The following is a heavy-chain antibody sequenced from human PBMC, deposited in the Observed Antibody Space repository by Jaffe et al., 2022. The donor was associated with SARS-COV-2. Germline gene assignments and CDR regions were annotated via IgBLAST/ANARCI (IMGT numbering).Heavy chain of an antibody. J-gene: IGHJ3*02. Sequence: QVQLVQSGAEVKKPGASVKVSCKASGYTFTTYAMHWVRQAPGQRLEWMGWINPGNGNTKYSQNFQGRVTITRDTSASTAYMELSSLRSEDTAVYYCARDSRADAFDIWGQGTMVTVSS. V-gene: IGHV1-3*01. CDR3: ARDSRADAFDI. CDR2: INPGNGNT. CDR1: GYTFTTYA. D-gene: IGHD2-2*01.